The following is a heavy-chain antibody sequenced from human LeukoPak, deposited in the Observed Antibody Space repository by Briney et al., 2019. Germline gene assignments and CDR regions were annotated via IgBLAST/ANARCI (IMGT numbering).Heavy chain of an antibody. CDR3: ATGYYSSSAVAANFDY. V-gene: IGHV4-39*01. Sequence: SETLSLTCTVSGGSISSSRYYWGWIRQPPGKGLEWIGSIYYSGSTYYNPSLKSRVTISVDTSKNQFSLKLNSVTATDMAVYYCATGYYSSSAVAANFDYWGQGILVTVSS. J-gene: IGHJ4*02. D-gene: IGHD6-6*01. CDR1: GGSISSSRYY. CDR2: IYYSGST.